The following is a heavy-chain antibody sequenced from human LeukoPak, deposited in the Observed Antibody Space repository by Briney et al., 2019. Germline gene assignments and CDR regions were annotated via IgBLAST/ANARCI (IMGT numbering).Heavy chain of an antibody. CDR3: ARGRVSSWYFYYYYGMDV. Sequence: PSETLSLTCTVSGGSISSYYWSWIRQPPGKGLEWIGYVYYSGSTNYNPSLKSRVTISVDTSKNQFSLKLSSVTAADTAVYYCARGRVSSWYFYYYYGMDVWGQGTTVTVSS. CDR1: GGSISSYY. J-gene: IGHJ6*02. D-gene: IGHD6-13*01. V-gene: IGHV4-59*01. CDR2: VYYSGST.